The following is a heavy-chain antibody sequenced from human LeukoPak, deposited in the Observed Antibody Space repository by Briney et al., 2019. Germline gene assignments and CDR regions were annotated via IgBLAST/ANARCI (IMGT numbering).Heavy chain of an antibody. D-gene: IGHD6-13*01. V-gene: IGHV3-23*01. J-gene: IGHJ4*02. CDR1: GFTFSSYA. Sequence: GGSLRLSCAASGFTFSSYAMSWVRQAPGKGLEWVSAISGRGDSTHYADSVKGRFTLSRDNSKNTLYLQMNSLRPEDTAMYYCAKAHSSSWYYFGDWGQGALVIVSS. CDR2: ISGRGDST. CDR3: AKAHSSSWYYFGD.